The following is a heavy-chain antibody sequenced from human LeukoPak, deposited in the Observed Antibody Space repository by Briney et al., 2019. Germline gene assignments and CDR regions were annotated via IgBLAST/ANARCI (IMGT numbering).Heavy chain of an antibody. CDR3: ARDGGLYCSGGSCYAKNNWFDP. Sequence: ASVKVSCKASGYTFTGYYMHWVRQAPGQGLEWMGRINPNSGGTNYAQKFQGRVTMTRDTTISTAYMELSRRRSDDTAVYYCARDGGLYCSGGSCYAKNNWFDPWGQGTLVTVSS. CDR2: INPNSGGT. CDR1: GYTFTGYY. V-gene: IGHV1-2*06. J-gene: IGHJ5*02. D-gene: IGHD2-15*01.